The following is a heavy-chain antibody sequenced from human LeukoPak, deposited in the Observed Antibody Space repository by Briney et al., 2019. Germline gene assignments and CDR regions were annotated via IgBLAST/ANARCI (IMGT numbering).Heavy chain of an antibody. CDR3: AKVGEKNMVEAFEI. CDR1: GFKFSNFG. Sequence: GGSLRLSCAASGFKFSNFGLHWVRQAPGKGLEWVAVISYDGGNKYYVDSVKGRFTVSRDNSKNTVYLQMNSLRPEDTAVYYCAKVGEKNMVEAFEIWGLGTRVTVSS. CDR2: ISYDGGNK. J-gene: IGHJ3*02. D-gene: IGHD2/OR15-2a*01. V-gene: IGHV3-30*18.